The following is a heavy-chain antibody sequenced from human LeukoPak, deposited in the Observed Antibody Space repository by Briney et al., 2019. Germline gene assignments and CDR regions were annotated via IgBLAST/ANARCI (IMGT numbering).Heavy chain of an antibody. D-gene: IGHD2-21*02. Sequence: PGGSLRLSCAASGFTFSSYAMSWVRQAPGKGLEWVSAISGNGGSTYYADSVKGRFTISRDNSKNTLYLQMNSLRAEEKAVYYCAKDIWNCGGDCYSYYFDYWGQGTLSPSPQ. V-gene: IGHV3-23*01. CDR1: GFTFSSYA. CDR2: ISGNGGST. CDR3: AKDIWNCGGDCYSYYFDY. J-gene: IGHJ4*02.